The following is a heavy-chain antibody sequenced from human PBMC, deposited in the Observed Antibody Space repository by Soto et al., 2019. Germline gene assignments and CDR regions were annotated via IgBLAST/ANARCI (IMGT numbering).Heavy chain of an antibody. CDR2: TSYDGSNK. CDR1: GFTFSNYA. D-gene: IGHD4-17*01. Sequence: QVQLVESGGGVVQPGRSLRLSCAGSGFTFSNYAMSWVRQAPGKGLEWVAATSYDGSNKYYADSVKGRFIISRDNSKSTLDLQMNALRPEDTAVYYCAGVYYGGDSVNNFWGQGTPVTVSS. CDR3: AGVYYGGDSVNNF. V-gene: IGHV3-30-3*01. J-gene: IGHJ4*02.